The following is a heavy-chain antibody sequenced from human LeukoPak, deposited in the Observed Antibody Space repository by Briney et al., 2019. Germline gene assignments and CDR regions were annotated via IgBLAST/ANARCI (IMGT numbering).Heavy chain of an antibody. J-gene: IGHJ4*02. CDR3: ARSDCSSTSCYDQYYFDY. CDR2: IIPILGIA. CDR1: GGTFSSYT. Sequence: SVKVSCKASGGTFSSYTISWVRQAPGQGLEWMGRIIPILGIANYAQKFQGRVTITADKYTSTAYMELSSLRSEDTAVYYCARSDCSSTSCYDQYYFDYWGQGTLVTVSS. V-gene: IGHV1-69*02. D-gene: IGHD2-2*01.